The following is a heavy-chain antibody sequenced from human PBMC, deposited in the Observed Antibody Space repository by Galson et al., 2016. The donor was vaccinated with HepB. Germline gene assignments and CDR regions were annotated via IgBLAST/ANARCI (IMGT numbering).Heavy chain of an antibody. V-gene: IGHV3-33*08. J-gene: IGHJ6*02. CDR3: ARDTKGRVEVVVAANYYYYYGMDV. CDR1: GFTVSSNY. D-gene: IGHD2-15*01. Sequence: SLRLSCAASGFTVSSNYMSWVRQAPGKGLEWVAVIWHDGSKKYYADSVKGRFTISRDNSKNTLYLQMNSLRAEDTAVYYCARDTKGRVEVVVAANYYYYYGMDVWGQGTTVTVSS. CDR2: IWHDGSKK.